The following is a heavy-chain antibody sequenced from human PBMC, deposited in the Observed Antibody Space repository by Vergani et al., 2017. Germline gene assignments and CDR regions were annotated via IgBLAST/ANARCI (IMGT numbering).Heavy chain of an antibody. CDR1: GGSFSGYY. Sequence: QVQLQQWGAGLLKPSETLSLTCAVYGGSFSGYYWSWIRQPPGKGLEWIGEINHSGSTKYNPSLKSLVTIQVDKSKNQFSLKLRSVNAAETAVYFCERVMYRDEASTGYRLEGMDILGQGTTVTISS. D-gene: IGHD3-9*01. CDR3: ERVMYRDEASTGYRLEGMDI. J-gene: IGHJ6*02. CDR2: INHSGST. V-gene: IGHV4-34*01.